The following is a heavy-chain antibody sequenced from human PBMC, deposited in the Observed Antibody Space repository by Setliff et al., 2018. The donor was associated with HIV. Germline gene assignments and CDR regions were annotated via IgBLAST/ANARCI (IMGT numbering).Heavy chain of an antibody. CDR2: INPNTGGT. CDR1: GYTFRNFA. J-gene: IGHJ4*02. V-gene: IGHV1-2*02. Sequence: ASVKVSCKASGYTFRNFAISWVRQAPGQGLEWMGWINPNTGGTQYAQKFQGRVTVTRDTPIRTAYMELKSLRSDDTAVYFCARNNRTGYSSGWPLDFWGQGTLVTVSS. CDR3: ARNNRTGYSSGWPLDF. D-gene: IGHD6-19*01.